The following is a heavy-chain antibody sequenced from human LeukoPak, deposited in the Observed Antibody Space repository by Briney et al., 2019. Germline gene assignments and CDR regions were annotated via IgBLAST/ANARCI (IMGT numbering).Heavy chain of an antibody. CDR2: IYPRDGST. V-gene: IGHV1-46*01. CDR1: GYTFTNNY. Sequence: ASVKVSCKASGYTFTNNYLHWARQAPGQGLEWMGMIYPRDGSTSYAQNFQGRVTVTRDTFTTTVHMELRGLRSEDTAVYYCARDQEGFDYWGQGTVVTVSS. CDR3: ARDQEGFDY. J-gene: IGHJ4*02.